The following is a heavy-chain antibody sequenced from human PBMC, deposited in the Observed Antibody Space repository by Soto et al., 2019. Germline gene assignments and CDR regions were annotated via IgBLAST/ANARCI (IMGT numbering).Heavy chain of an antibody. CDR3: ASSKYYDFWSGYYFDY. V-gene: IGHV1-18*01. Sequence: ASVKVSCKASGYTFTSYGISWVRQAPGQGLEWMGWISAYNGNTNYAQKLQGRVTMTTDTSTSTAYMELRSLRSDDTAVYYCASSKYYDFWSGYYFDYWGQGTLVTVSS. CDR2: ISAYNGNT. J-gene: IGHJ4*02. D-gene: IGHD3-3*01. CDR1: GYTFTSYG.